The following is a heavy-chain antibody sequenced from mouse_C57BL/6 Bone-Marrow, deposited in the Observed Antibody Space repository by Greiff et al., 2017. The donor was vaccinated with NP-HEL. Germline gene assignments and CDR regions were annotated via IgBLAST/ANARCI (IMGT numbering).Heavy chain of an antibody. V-gene: IGHV1-80*01. CDR3: ARREGYYDYDEGFDY. D-gene: IGHD2-4*01. J-gene: IGHJ2*01. CDR1: GYAFSSYW. Sequence: QVQLQQSGAELVQPGASVKISCKASGYAFSSYWMNWVKQRPGKGLEWIGQIYPGDGDTNYNGKFKGKATLTADKSSSTAYMQLSSLTSEDSAVYFCARREGYYDYDEGFDYWGQGTTLTVSS. CDR2: IYPGDGDT.